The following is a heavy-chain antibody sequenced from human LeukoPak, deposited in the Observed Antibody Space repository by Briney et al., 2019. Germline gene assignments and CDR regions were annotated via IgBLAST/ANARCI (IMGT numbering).Heavy chain of an antibody. CDR1: GFTFSNAW. J-gene: IGHJ4*02. CDR2: TKSKTDGGTT. CDR3: TTGLGSVTTYVWGGIDY. D-gene: IGHD4-17*01. Sequence: GGSLRLSCAASGFTFSNAWMSWVRQAPGKGLEWVGRTKSKTDGGTTDYAAPVKGRFTISRDDSKNTLYLQMNSLKTEDTAVYYCTTGLGSVTTYVWGGIDYWGQGTLVTVSS. V-gene: IGHV3-15*01.